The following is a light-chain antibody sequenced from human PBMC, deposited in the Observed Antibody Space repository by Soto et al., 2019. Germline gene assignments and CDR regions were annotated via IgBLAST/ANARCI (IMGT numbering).Light chain of an antibody. Sequence: QSVLIQPASVSGSPGQSITISCTGTSSDVGGFNYVSWYQQHPGKAPKLLIFDVYSRPSGISNRFSGSKSGNTASLTISGLQAEDEADYYCSSYTTSSSYVFGAGTKVTVL. V-gene: IGLV2-14*01. CDR2: DVY. CDR1: SSDVGGFNY. CDR3: SSYTTSSSYV. J-gene: IGLJ1*01.